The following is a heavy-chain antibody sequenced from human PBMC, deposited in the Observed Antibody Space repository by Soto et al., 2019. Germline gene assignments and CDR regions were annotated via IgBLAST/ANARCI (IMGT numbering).Heavy chain of an antibody. CDR2: IYYSGST. D-gene: IGHD3-16*01. CDR1: GGSISSGGYY. V-gene: IGHV4-31*03. CDR3: AGGVSPMMLGYGC. Sequence: SETLSLTCTVSGGSISSGGYYWSWIRQHPGKGLEWIGYIYYSGSTYYNPSLKSRVTISVDTSKNQFSLKLSSVTAADTAVYYCAGGVSPMMLGYGCRGQGALGTLPS. J-gene: IGHJ1*01.